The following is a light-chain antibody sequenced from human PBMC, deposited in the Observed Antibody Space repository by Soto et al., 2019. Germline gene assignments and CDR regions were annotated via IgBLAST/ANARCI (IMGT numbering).Light chain of an antibody. CDR1: QSVSSY. J-gene: IGKJ1*01. V-gene: IGKV3-15*01. Sequence: EIVMPQSPATLSVSPGESATLSCRASQSVSSYLAWYQQKPGQAPRLLIYDASTRATGIPARFSGSGSGTEFTLTISSLQSEDFAVYYCQQYNNWPPWTFGQGTKVDIK. CDR3: QQYNNWPPWT. CDR2: DAS.